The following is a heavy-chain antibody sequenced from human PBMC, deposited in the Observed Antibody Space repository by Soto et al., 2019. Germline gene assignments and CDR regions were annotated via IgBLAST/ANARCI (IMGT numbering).Heavy chain of an antibody. CDR3: AGDQGYYYDGMDV. J-gene: IGHJ6*02. CDR1: GGSISSYY. V-gene: IGHV4-4*07. CDR2: IYSSGST. Sequence: QVQLQESGPGLVKPSETLSLTCTVSGGSISSYYWSWIRQPAGKGLEWIGRIYSSGSTNYNPSLKSRVTMSVDKSKNQLSLKLTSVTAADTAVYFCAGDQGYYYDGMDVWGQGTTVTVSS.